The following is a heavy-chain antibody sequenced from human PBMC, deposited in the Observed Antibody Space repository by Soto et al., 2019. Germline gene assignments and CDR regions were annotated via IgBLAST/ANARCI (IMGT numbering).Heavy chain of an antibody. CDR3: ARQNSGSWHVGWLDP. V-gene: IGHV4-59*01. Sequence: PSETLSLTCTVSGGSISSYYWSWIRQPPGKGLEWIGYIYYSGSTNYNPSLKSRVTISVGTSKNQFSLKLSSVTAADTAVYYCARQNSGSWHVGWLDPWGQGTLDTVSS. D-gene: IGHD6-13*01. CDR1: GGSISSYY. J-gene: IGHJ5*02. CDR2: IYYSGST.